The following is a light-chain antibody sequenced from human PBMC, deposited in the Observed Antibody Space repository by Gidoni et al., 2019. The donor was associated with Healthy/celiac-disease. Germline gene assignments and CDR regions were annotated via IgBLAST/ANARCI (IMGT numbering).Light chain of an antibody. J-gene: IGKJ2*01. CDR1: QSISSY. V-gene: IGKV1-39*01. Sequence: IPMTQSPSSLSASVGDRVTITCRASQSISSYLNWYQQKPGKAPKLLIYAASSLQSGVPSRFSGRGSGTDFTLTISSLQPEEFATYYCQQSDSTPYTFGQGTKLEIK. CDR2: AAS. CDR3: QQSDSTPYT.